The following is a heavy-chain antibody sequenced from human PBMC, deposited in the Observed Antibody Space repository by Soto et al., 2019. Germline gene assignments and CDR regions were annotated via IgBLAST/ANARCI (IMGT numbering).Heavy chain of an antibody. V-gene: IGHV4-34*01. CDR1: GGSFSGYY. J-gene: IGHJ4*02. D-gene: IGHD3-10*01. CDR3: ASGDYYGSGSYRY. CDR2: INHSGST. Sequence: SETLSLTCAVYGGSFSGYYWSWIRQPPGKGLEWIGEINHSGSTNYNPSLKSRVTISVDTSKNQFSLKLSSVTAADTAVYYCASGDYYGSGSYRYWGQGTLVTVSS.